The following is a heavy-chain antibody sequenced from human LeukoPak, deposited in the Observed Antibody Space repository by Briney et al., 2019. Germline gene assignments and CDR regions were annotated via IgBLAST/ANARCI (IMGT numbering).Heavy chain of an antibody. D-gene: IGHD3-22*01. Sequence: PSETLSLTCTVSGGSISSYYWNWIRQPPGKGLEWIGYIYYSGSTNYNPSLKSRVTISVDTSKNQFSLKLSSVTAADTAVYYCARGADSSGYYSIFYFDYWGQGTLVTVSA. CDR1: GGSISSYY. CDR2: IYYSGST. J-gene: IGHJ4*02. V-gene: IGHV4-59*01. CDR3: ARGADSSGYYSIFYFDY.